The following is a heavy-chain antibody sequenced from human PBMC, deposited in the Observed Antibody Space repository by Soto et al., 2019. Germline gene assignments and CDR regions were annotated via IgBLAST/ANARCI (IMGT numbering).Heavy chain of an antibody. Sequence: EVQLLESGGGLVQPGRSLRLSCAASGFTFSSYAMSWVRQAPGKGLEWVSAISGSGGTTYYAASVKGRFTISRDNSKNTLCLQKNSLRAEDTAVYYCAKFFVETGGSSGWPWTFHYWGQGTLVTVSS. CDR1: GFTFSSYA. CDR3: AKFFVETGGSSGWPWTFHY. CDR2: ISGSGGTT. V-gene: IGHV3-23*01. D-gene: IGHD6-25*01. J-gene: IGHJ4*02.